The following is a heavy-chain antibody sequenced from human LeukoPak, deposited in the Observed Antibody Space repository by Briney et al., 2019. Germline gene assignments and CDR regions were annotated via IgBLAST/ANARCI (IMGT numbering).Heavy chain of an antibody. Sequence: AASVKVSCKASGGTFSSYAISWVRQAPGQGLEWMGGIIPIFGTANYALKFQGRVTITADESTSTAYMELSSLRSEDTAVYYCAREMVRGVGAAFDIWGQGTMVTVSS. CDR2: IIPIFGTA. D-gene: IGHD3-10*01. CDR3: AREMVRGVGAAFDI. CDR1: GGTFSSYA. J-gene: IGHJ3*02. V-gene: IGHV1-69*13.